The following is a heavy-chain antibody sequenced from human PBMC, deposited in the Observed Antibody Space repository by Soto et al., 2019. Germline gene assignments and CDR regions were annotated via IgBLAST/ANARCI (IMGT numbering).Heavy chain of an antibody. V-gene: IGHV3-30*18. J-gene: IGHJ3*02. CDR1: GFSFSSYG. D-gene: IGHD6-6*01. Sequence: QVQLVESGGGVVQPGRSLRLSCAASGFSFSSYGMHWVRQAPGKGLEWVALISHDGRNKYYADSVRGRFTISRDNSKSTLELQINSLRAEDTAVYSCAQEGETSGSGGVFDIWGHGTMVTVSS. CDR2: ISHDGRNK. CDR3: AQEGETSGSGGVFDI.